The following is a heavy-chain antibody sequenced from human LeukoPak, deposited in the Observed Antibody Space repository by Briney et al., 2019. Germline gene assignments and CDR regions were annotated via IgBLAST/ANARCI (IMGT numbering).Heavy chain of an antibody. V-gene: IGHV3-23*01. CDR1: RFTFNNNA. CDR3: ARSAYCSGGNCYQGSFDI. J-gene: IGHJ3*02. Sequence: GGSLILSCAASRFTFNNNAMTWVRQAPGKGLEWVSTISGSGGATLYADSVKGRFTISRDNSKNTLYLQMNSLRAEDTAVYYCARSAYCSGGNCYQGSFDIWGQGTMVTVSS. D-gene: IGHD2-15*01. CDR2: ISGSGGAT.